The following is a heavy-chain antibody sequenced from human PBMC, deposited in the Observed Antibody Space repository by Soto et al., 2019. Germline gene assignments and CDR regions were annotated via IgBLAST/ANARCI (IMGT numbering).Heavy chain of an antibody. V-gene: IGHV4-59*01. Sequence: SETLSLTCTVSGGSISSYYWSWIRQPPGKGLEWIGYIYYSGSTNYNPSLKSRVTISVDTSKNQFSLKLSSVTAADTAVYYCARGGYYDSSGHYSDYWGQGTLVTVSS. J-gene: IGHJ4*02. CDR2: IYYSGST. CDR3: ARGGYYDSSGHYSDY. D-gene: IGHD3-22*01. CDR1: GGSISSYY.